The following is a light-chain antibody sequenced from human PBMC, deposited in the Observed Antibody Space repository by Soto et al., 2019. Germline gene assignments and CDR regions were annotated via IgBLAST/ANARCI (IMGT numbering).Light chain of an antibody. CDR3: QSYDNSLSGSYV. J-gene: IGLJ1*01. V-gene: IGLV1-40*01. Sequence: QPVLTQPPSVSGAPGERVTISCTGSSSNIGAGYEVHWYQQLPGTSPKRLIYEDTDRPSGVPDRFSGSKSGTSASLAITGLLAEDEADYYCQSYDNSLSGSYVFGTGTKLTVL. CDR2: EDT. CDR1: SSNIGAGYE.